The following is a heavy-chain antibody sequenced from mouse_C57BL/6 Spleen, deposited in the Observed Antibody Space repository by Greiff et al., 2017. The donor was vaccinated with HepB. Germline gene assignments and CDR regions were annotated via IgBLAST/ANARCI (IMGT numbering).Heavy chain of an antibody. V-gene: IGHV14-2*01. Sequence: EVQLQQSGAELVKPGASVKLSCTASGFNIKDYYMHWVKQRTEQGLEWIGRIDPEDGETKYAPKFKGKATITADTSSNTAYLQLSSLTSEDTAVYYCAPSYYSNYEFAYWGQGTLVTVSA. CDR1: GFNIKDYY. J-gene: IGHJ3*01. D-gene: IGHD2-5*01. CDR3: APSYYSNYEFAY. CDR2: IDPEDGET.